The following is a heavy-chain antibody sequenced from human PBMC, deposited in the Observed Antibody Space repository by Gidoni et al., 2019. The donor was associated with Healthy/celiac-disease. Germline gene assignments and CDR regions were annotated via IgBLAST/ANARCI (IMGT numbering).Heavy chain of an antibody. V-gene: IGHV4-4*02. J-gene: IGHJ4*02. Sequence: QVQLQESGPGLVKPSGTLSLTCAVSGGSISSSNWWSWVRQPPGKGLEWIGEIYHSGRTNYNPSLKSLVTISVDKSKNQFSLQLSSVTAADTAVYYCARDSYDSSGPNDWGQGTLVTVSS. CDR2: IYHSGRT. D-gene: IGHD3-22*01. CDR1: GGSISSSNW. CDR3: ARDSYDSSGPND.